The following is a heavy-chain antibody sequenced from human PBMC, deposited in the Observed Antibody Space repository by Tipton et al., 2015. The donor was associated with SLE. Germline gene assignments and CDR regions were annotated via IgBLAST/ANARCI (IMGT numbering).Heavy chain of an antibody. Sequence: TLSLTCTVSGGSISDHYWTWIRQPPGKGLEWIGYIYSSGSTTYTPFLKSRIAISVDTSTMQFSLRLTSVTAADAAVYYCGGGDYFDYYMDVWGKGLTVTVSS. CDR1: GGSISDHY. CDR3: GGGDYFDYYMDV. V-gene: IGHV4-4*08. J-gene: IGHJ6*03. D-gene: IGHD3-22*01. CDR2: IYSSGST.